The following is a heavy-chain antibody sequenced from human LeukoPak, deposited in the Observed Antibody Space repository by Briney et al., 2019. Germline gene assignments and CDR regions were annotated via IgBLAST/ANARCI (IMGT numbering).Heavy chain of an antibody. J-gene: IGHJ4*02. CDR1: GGSISSYY. CDR2: IYTSGST. Sequence: SETLSLTCTVSGGSISSYYWSWMRQPAGKGLEWIGRIYTSGSTNYNPSLKSRVTMSVDTSKNQFSLKLSSVTAADTAVYYCARGSGRTKYSGLMYYFDYWGQGALVTVSS. CDR3: ARGSGRTKYSGLMYYFDY. D-gene: IGHD1-26*01. V-gene: IGHV4-4*07.